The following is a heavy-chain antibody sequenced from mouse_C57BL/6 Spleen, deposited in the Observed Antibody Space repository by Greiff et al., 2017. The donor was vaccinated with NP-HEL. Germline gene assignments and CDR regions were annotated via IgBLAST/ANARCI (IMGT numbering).Heavy chain of an antibody. CDR1: GYAFTNYL. J-gene: IGHJ4*01. Sequence: QVQLKESGAELVRPGTSVKVSCKASGYAFTNYLIEWVKQRPGQGLEWIGVINPGSGGTNYNEKFKGKATLTADKSSSTAYMQLSSLTSEDSAVYFCAREITTAAMDYWGQGTSVTVSS. V-gene: IGHV1-54*01. D-gene: IGHD1-1*01. CDR2: INPGSGGT. CDR3: AREITTAAMDY.